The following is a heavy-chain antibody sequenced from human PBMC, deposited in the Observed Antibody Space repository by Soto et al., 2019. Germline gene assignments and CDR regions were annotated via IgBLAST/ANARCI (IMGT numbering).Heavy chain of an antibody. CDR2: IYWDDDK. D-gene: IGHD2-15*01. CDR3: ALNIGVVVAAPRSLSCCDP. V-gene: IGHV2-5*02. CDR1: GFSLSTSGVG. J-gene: IGHJ5*02. Sequence: QIPLKESGPTLVTPTQTLTLTCTFSGFSLSTSGVGVGWIRQPPGKALEWLALIYWDDDKRYSPSLKSRPTITKDTSKNRVVLTMTNMDPVNTATYYCALNIGVVVAAPRSLSCCDPCGQGTLVTVS.